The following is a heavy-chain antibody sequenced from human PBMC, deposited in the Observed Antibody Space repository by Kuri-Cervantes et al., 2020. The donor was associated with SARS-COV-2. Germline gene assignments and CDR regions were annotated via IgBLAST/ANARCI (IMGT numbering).Heavy chain of an antibody. J-gene: IGHJ4*02. CDR1: GFTFSNAW. Sequence: ETLSLTCAASGFTFSNAWMSWGRQAPGKGREWVGRIKSKTDGGTTDYAAPVKGRFTISRDNSKNTLYLQMNSLRAEDTAVYYCARNSYYDFWSGYFEEFDYWGQGTLVTVSS. CDR2: IKSKTDGGTT. D-gene: IGHD3-3*01. V-gene: IGHV3-15*01. CDR3: ARNSYYDFWSGYFEEFDY.